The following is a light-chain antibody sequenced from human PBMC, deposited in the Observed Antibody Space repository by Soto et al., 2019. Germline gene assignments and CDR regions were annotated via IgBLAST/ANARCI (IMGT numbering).Light chain of an antibody. V-gene: IGKV3-15*01. CDR1: QSVNSR. Sequence: EIVMTQSPATLSVSPGERVTLFCRASQSVNSRLAWYQQKPAQAPRLLIYDASTRATGIPARFSGSGSGTEFTRTIISLQSEDSAVYYCQQYKKWPPEYTFGQGTQLEIK. CDR3: QQYKKWPPEYT. J-gene: IGKJ2*01. CDR2: DAS.